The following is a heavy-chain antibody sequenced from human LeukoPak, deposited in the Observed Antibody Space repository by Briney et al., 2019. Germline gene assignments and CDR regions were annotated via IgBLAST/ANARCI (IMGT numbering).Heavy chain of an antibody. D-gene: IGHD4-17*01. J-gene: IGHJ3*01. CDR1: GGSMSSYY. CDR2: INYSGST. Sequence: SETLSLTCTVSGGSMSSYYWSWIRQPPGEGLEWIGYINYSGSTTYNPSLRSRVTMSVDTSKNQFSLKLTSVTAADTAVYHCARGANYGDYGLDAFDVRGQGTMVTVSS. V-gene: IGHV4-59*01. CDR3: ARGANYGDYGLDAFDV.